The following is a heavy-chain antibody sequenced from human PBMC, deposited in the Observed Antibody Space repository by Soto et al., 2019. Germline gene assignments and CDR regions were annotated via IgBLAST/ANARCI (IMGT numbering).Heavy chain of an antibody. CDR1: GFAFSGSD. CDR3: AKDANCSGGSCYWDYYYGMDV. D-gene: IGHD2-15*01. V-gene: IGHV3-23*01. CDR2: INYRGIYT. J-gene: IGHJ6*02. Sequence: PGGSLRLSCAASGFAFSGSDMNWVRQAPGKGLEWVANINYRGIYTSYADAVKGRFTISRDNSKNTVYLQMNSLRAEDTAVYYCAKDANCSGGSCYWDYYYGMDVWGQGTTVTVSS.